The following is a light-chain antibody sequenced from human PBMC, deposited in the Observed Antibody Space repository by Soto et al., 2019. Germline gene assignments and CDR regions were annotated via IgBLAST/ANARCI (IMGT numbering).Light chain of an antibody. V-gene: IGKV3-11*01. CDR1: QSVSSY. J-gene: IGKJ2*01. CDR3: QQRSNLMYT. Sequence: EIVLTQSPATLSLSPGERATLSCRASQSVSSYLAWYQQKPGQGPRLLIYDASARATGIPARFSGSGSGTDFTLPSSSLEPEDFAVYYCQQRSNLMYTFGQGTKLEIK. CDR2: DAS.